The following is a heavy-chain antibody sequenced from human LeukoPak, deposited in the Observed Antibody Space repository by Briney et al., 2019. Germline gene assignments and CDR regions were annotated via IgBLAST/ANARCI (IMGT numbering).Heavy chain of an antibody. CDR1: GYTFNRHG. Sequence: ASVQVSCKASGYTFNRHGIARVRQAPGQGLEWMGWISCYNGDTNYAQKVQGRVTMTTDTSTSTAYMELRSLTSDDTAVYYCARDPSNSGGWNPYFDYWGQGALVTVSS. CDR3: ARDPSNSGGWNPYFDY. D-gene: IGHD6-19*01. CDR2: ISCYNGDT. J-gene: IGHJ4*02. V-gene: IGHV1-18*01.